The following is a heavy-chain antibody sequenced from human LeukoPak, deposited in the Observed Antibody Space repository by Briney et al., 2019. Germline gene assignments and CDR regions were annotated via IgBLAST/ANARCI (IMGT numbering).Heavy chain of an antibody. CDR3: ARDRYYDSSGYSNWFDP. D-gene: IGHD3-22*01. J-gene: IGHJ5*02. CDR1: GGSISSYY. CDR2: IYTSGST. Sequence: PSETLSLTYIVSGGSISSYYWSWIRQPAGKGLEWIGRIYTSGSTNYNPSLKSRVTMSVDTSKNQFSLKLSSVTAADTAVYYCARDRYYDSSGYSNWFDPWGQGTLVTVSS. V-gene: IGHV4-4*07.